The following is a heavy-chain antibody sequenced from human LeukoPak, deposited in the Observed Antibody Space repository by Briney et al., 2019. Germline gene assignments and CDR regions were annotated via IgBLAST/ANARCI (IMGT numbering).Heavy chain of an antibody. V-gene: IGHV1-3*01. CDR3: ARDLSGYCSSTSCYNTFDY. J-gene: IGHJ4*02. Sequence: GASVKVSCKASGYTFTSYAMHWVRQAPGQRLEWMGWINAGNGNTKYSQKFQGRVTITRDTSASTAYMELSSLRSEDTAVYYCARDLSGYCSSTSCYNTFDYWGQGTLGTVSS. D-gene: IGHD2-2*02. CDR1: GYTFTSYA. CDR2: INAGNGNT.